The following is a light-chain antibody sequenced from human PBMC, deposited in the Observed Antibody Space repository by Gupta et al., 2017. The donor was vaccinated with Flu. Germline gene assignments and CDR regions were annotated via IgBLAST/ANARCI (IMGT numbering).Light chain of an antibody. CDR1: QSVSSSY. Sequence: EIVLTKYPGTLSLSPGERATLSCRASQSVSSSYLAWYQQKPCQAPRLLIYGAASRATGSPDELSGSGSGTDVTLTISRLEPEDVAVYYCQQYGSSPWYSFGQGTKVEIK. J-gene: IGKJ2*03. CDR3: QQYGSSPWYS. CDR2: GAA. V-gene: IGKV3-20*01.